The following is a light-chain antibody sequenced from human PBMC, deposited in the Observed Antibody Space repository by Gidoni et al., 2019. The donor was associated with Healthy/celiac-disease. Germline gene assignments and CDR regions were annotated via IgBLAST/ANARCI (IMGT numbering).Light chain of an antibody. V-gene: IGLV1-47*01. CDR1: SSNIGSNS. J-gene: IGLJ1*01. CDR2: RNN. CDR3: AAWDDSLSGRYV. Sequence: QSVPTQQPSASGPPGQRVTISCSGSSSNIGSNSVYWYQQLPGTAPKLLIYRNNQRPSGVPDRFSGSKSGTSASLAISGLRSEDEADYYCAAWDDSLSGRYVFGTGTKVTVL.